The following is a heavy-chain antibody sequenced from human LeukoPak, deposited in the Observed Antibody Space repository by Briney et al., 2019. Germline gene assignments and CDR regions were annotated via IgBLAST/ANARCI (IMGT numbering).Heavy chain of an antibody. CDR2: ISGSGGST. D-gene: IGHD2-2*01. CDR1: GFTFRSYA. V-gene: IGHV3-23*01. Sequence: PGGPLRLSCAASGFTFRSYAMSGARQAPGKGLDWVSAISGSGGSTYYADSAKGRFTISRDNSKNTLYLQMNSLRAEDPAVYYCAKCMGKVVPAAYDYWGQGTLVTVSS. J-gene: IGHJ4*02. CDR3: AKCMGKVVPAAYDY.